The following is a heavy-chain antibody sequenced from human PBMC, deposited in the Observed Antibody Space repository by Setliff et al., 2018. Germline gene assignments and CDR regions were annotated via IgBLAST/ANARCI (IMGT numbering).Heavy chain of an antibody. J-gene: IGHJ6*02. CDR1: GYSISRGNYY. V-gene: IGHV4-30-4*08. CDR3: ARVGCAGVLCYNHGYYYALDV. Sequence: SETLSLTCTVSGYSISRGNYYWSWIRQPPGKGLEWIGYIYHSGSTFYNPSLKSRVTISVDTSKNQVSLKLNSVTAADTAVYYCARVGCAGVLCYNHGYYYALDVWGQGTTGTVSS. D-gene: IGHD2-8*02. CDR2: IYHSGST.